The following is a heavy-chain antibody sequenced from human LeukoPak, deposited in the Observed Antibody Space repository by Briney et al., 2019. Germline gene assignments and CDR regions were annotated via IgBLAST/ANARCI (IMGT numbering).Heavy chain of an antibody. V-gene: IGHV4-59*01. CDR1: GGSISSYY. J-gene: IGHJ4*02. D-gene: IGHD5-24*01. Sequence: SETLSLTCTVSGGSISSYYWSWIRQPPGKGLEWIGYIYYSGSTNYNPSLKSRVTISVDTSKNQFSLKLSSVTAADTAVYYCARAVGRDGYSLFDYWGQGTLVTVSS. CDR2: IYYSGST. CDR3: ARAVGRDGYSLFDY.